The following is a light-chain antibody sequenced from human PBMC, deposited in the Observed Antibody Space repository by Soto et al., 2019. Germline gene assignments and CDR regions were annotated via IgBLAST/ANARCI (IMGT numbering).Light chain of an antibody. CDR1: QSVSSGF. Sequence: ENVLTQSPGTLSLSPGERATLSCRASQSVSSGFLAWYQERRGQAHRLLIYGASSRAAGIPDRFSGSGSGTDFTLTISRLEPEDFFAVYYCQHYDGSVTFGGGTTVELK. CDR2: GAS. CDR3: QHYDGSVT. V-gene: IGKV3-20*01. J-gene: IGKJ4*01.